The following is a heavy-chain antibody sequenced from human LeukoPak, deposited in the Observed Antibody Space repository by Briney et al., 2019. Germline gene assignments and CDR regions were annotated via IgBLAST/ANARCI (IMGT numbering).Heavy chain of an antibody. CDR1: GFTFDDYA. Sequence: GRSLRLSCAASGFTFDDYAMHWVRQAPGKGLEWVSGISWNSGSIGYADSVKGRFTISRDNAKNSLYLQMNSLRAEDTALYYCAKGRWVQPAGYLDFSGQGTLVTVSA. CDR2: ISWNSGSI. J-gene: IGHJ4*02. D-gene: IGHD5-24*01. CDR3: AKGRWVQPAGYLDF. V-gene: IGHV3-9*01.